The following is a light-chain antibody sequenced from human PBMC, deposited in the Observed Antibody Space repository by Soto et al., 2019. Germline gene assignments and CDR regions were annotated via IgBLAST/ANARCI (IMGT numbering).Light chain of an antibody. J-gene: IGLJ1*01. V-gene: IGLV1-40*01. CDR3: QSYDFGLSAHNYV. Sequence: QSVLTQPPSVSGAPGQRVTISCTGSSSNIGAGYDVHWYQQFPGTAPRLLIYANNNRPSGVPDRFSGSKSGTSASLAITGLQADDEAEYYCQSYDFGLSAHNYVFGTGPTATVL. CDR1: SSNIGAGYD. CDR2: ANN.